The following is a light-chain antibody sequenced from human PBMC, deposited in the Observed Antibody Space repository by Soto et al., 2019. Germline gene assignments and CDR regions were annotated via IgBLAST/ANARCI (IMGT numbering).Light chain of an antibody. Sequence: DIEMTQSPSSLSASVGETITITCRASQSISSSLNWFQHSPGKAPNLLIYVASSLQSEVPSRFSGSGSGTDFTLTISRLEHEDFAVYYCQQYGSSHQITFGQGTRLEIK. CDR1: QSISSS. J-gene: IGKJ5*01. CDR2: VAS. CDR3: QQYGSSHQIT. V-gene: IGKV1-39*01.